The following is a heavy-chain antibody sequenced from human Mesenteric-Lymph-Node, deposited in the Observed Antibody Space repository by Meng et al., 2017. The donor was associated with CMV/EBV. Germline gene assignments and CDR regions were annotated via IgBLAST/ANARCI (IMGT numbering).Heavy chain of an antibody. D-gene: IGHD2-21*01. CDR1: GYTFTGSY. Sequence: ASVKVSCKASGYTFTGSYIHWVRQAPGQGLEWMGWINPNSGGTNYAQKFQGRVTMTRDTSISTAYMELSRLRSDDTAVYYCATYCGGDCYTAGYYYYGMDVWGQGTTVTASS. V-gene: IGHV1-2*02. CDR2: INPNSGGT. J-gene: IGHJ6*02. CDR3: ATYCGGDCYTAGYYYYGMDV.